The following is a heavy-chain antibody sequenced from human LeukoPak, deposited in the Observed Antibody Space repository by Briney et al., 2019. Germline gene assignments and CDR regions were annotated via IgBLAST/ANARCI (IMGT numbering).Heavy chain of an antibody. V-gene: IGHV3-7*05. J-gene: IGHJ3*02. CDR2: IKRDGSEK. D-gene: IGHD6-19*01. CDR1: GFTFSNYW. CDR3: AKGDVAVAGIDAFDI. Sequence: PGGSLRPSCAASGFTFSNYWMTWVRQAPGKGLEWVANIKRDGSEKYCVDSVKGRFTISRDNTKNSLYLQMNSLRAEDTAVYYCAKGDVAVAGIDAFDIWGQGTMVTVSS.